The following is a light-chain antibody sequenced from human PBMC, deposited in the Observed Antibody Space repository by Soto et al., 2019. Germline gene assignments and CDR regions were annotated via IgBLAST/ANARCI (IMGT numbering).Light chain of an antibody. V-gene: IGKV3-15*01. CDR3: QQYNNWPAT. Sequence: EIVMTQSPATLSVSPGERATLSCRASQSVSSNLAWYQQKPGQAPRLLIYGASTRATGIPARFSGSGSGTEFTLTISSLQSEDCAVYYCQQYNNWPATFGGGTKVEIK. CDR2: GAS. CDR1: QSVSSN. J-gene: IGKJ4*01.